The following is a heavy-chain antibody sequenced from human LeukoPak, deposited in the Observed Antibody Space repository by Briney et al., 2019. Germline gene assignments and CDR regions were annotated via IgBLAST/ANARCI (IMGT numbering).Heavy chain of an antibody. CDR3: ASPYSSSSDYFDY. J-gene: IGHJ4*02. CDR2: IYYSGST. CDR1: GGSISSSSYY. V-gene: IGHV4-39*07. D-gene: IGHD6-6*01. Sequence: SETLSLTCTVSGGSISSSSYYWGWIRQPPGKGLEWIGSIYYSGSTYYNPSLKSRVTISVDTSKNQFSLKLSSVTAADMAVYYCASPYSSSSDYFDYWGQGTLATVSS.